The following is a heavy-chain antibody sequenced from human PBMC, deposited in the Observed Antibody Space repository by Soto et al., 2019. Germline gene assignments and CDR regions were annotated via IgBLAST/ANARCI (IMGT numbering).Heavy chain of an antibody. CDR1: GFTFSDYA. J-gene: IGHJ4*02. Sequence: QVQLVQSGGALVTPGGSLRLSCAASGFTFSDYAMNWIRQAPGRGLEWISYIGTRGSTVYHPDSVKGRFTISRDNARKSLFLRMNILRVEDTGVYSCARGTDYYPYWGQGSLVTVSS. CDR3: ARGTDYYPY. CDR2: IGTRGSTV. V-gene: IGHV3-11*01.